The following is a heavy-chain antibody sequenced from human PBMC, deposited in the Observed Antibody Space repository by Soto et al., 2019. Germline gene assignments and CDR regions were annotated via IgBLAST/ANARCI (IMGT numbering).Heavy chain of an antibody. D-gene: IGHD6-13*01. J-gene: IGHJ4*02. CDR1: GFTFSNYA. V-gene: IGHV3-23*01. CDR2: ISGSGGST. Sequence: GGSLRLSCAAAGFTFSNYAMTWVRQDPGKGLEWVSGISGSGGSTYYADSVKGRFTISRDNAKNTLYVQMNSLRAEDTAVYYCARHSSVAAAGTVDYSGQGTLVTVSS. CDR3: ARHSSVAAAGTVDY.